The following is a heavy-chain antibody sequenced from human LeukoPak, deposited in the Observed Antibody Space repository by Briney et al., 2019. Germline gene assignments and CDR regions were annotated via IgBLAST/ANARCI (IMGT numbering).Heavy chain of an antibody. Sequence: GGSLRLSCAASGFTFDDYAMHWVRQAPGKGLEWVSGISWNSGSIGYADSVKGRFTISRDNAKNSLYLQMNSLRAEDTAVYYCARAVDIAAAGCFDYWGQGTLVTVSS. CDR2: ISWNSGSI. J-gene: IGHJ4*02. D-gene: IGHD6-13*01. V-gene: IGHV3-9*01. CDR1: GFTFDDYA. CDR3: ARAVDIAAAGCFDY.